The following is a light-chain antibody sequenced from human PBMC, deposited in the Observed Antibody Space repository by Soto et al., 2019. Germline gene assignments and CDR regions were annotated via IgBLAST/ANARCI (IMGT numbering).Light chain of an antibody. CDR3: QQRSNWPPET. J-gene: IGKJ5*01. V-gene: IGKV3-11*01. CDR1: HSVTTY. CDR2: AAS. Sequence: EIVMTQSPSTLSISPGERATLSFSSSHSVTTYLAWYQQKPGQGPRLLIYAASTRATGIPARFSGSGSGTDFTLTISSLEPEDFAVYYCQQRSNWPPETFGQGTRLEI.